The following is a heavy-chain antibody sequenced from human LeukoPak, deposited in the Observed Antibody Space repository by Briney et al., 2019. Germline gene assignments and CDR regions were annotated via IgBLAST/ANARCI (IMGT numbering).Heavy chain of an antibody. CDR3: ARTWRFQVDYGDPRGRRYYYYGMDV. D-gene: IGHD4-17*01. V-gene: IGHV7-4-1*02. CDR1: GYTFTSYA. J-gene: IGHJ6*02. CDR2: INTNTGNP. Sequence: ASVKVSCKASGYTFTSYAMNWVRQAPGQGLEWMGWINTNTGNPTYAQGFTGRFVFSLDTSVSTAYLQISSLKAEDTAVYYCARTWRFQVDYGDPRGRRYYYYGMDVWGQGTTVTVSS.